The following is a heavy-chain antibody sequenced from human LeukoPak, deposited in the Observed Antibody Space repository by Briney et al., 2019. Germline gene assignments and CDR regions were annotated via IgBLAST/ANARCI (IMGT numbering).Heavy chain of an antibody. D-gene: IGHD2-2*01. Sequence: ASVKVSCKASGYTFTDYYMHWVRQAPGQGFEWMGWINPNDGDTNYAQKFQGRVTMTRDTSISTAHMEVSRLRSDDTAVYYCARANFLYCSSTTCLFDYWGQVTLVTVSS. CDR1: GYTFTDYY. J-gene: IGHJ4*02. V-gene: IGHV1-2*02. CDR2: INPNDGDT. CDR3: ARANFLYCSSTTCLFDY.